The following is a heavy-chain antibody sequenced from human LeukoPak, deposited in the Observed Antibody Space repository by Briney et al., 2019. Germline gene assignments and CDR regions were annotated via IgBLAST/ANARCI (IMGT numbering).Heavy chain of an antibody. J-gene: IGHJ4*02. V-gene: IGHV4-59*01. CDR1: GGSISSYY. Sequence: PSETLSLTCTVSGGSISSYYWSWIRQPPGKGLEWIGDIYYSGSTNYNPSLKSRVTISVDTSKNQFSLKLSSVTAADTAVYYCARGPGGYSYGSGYYFDYWGQGTLVTVSS. D-gene: IGHD5-18*01. CDR2: IYYSGST. CDR3: ARGPGGYSYGSGYYFDY.